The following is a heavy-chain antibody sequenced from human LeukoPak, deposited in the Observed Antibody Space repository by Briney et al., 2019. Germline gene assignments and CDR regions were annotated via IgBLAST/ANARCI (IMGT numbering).Heavy chain of an antibody. CDR1: GSTFSNSGSTFSSYG. J-gene: IGHJ4*02. CDR3: ATGTTNSAH. V-gene: IGHV3-23*01. CDR2: ISARGGST. Sequence: GGSLRLSCAASGSTFSNSGSTFSSYGMNWVRQAPGKGLEWVSGISARGGSTYYADSVKGRFTISRDNSNNTLYLQMNGLRAEDTALYYCATGTTNSAHWGQGTLVTVSS. D-gene: IGHD2/OR15-2a*01.